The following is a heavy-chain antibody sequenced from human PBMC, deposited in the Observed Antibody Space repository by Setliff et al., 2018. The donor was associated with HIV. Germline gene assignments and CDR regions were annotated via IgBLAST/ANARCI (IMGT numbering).Heavy chain of an antibody. CDR2: IYYSGST. V-gene: IGHV4-59*01. D-gene: IGHD6-19*01. J-gene: IGHJ6*02. Sequence: KTSETLSLTCTVSGGSISSYYWSWIRQPPGKGLEWIGYIYYSGSTNYNPSLKSRVTISVDTSKNQFSLKLSSVTAADTAVYYCARDFTGSGWYGNYYYGMDVWGQGTTVTVSS. CDR1: GGSISSYY. CDR3: ARDFTGSGWYGNYYYGMDV.